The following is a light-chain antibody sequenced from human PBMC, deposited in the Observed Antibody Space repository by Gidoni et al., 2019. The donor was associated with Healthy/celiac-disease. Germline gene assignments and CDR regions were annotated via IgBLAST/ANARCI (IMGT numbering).Light chain of an antibody. Sequence: QSVLTQPPSASGTPEQRVSIPFSGSSSTIGSNTVTWYPSLPGTAPKLLIYSNTQRPSGVPYRFSGSKSGTSASLAISGLQSEDDADYYCAAWDDSLNGNVVFGGGTKLTVL. CDR2: SNT. V-gene: IGLV1-44*01. CDR1: SSTIGSNT. CDR3: AAWDDSLNGNVV. J-gene: IGLJ2*01.